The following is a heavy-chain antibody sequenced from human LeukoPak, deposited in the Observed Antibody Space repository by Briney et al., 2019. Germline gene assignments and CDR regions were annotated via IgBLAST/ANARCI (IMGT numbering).Heavy chain of an antibody. CDR3: ARGGSYGVMDRSDAFDI. V-gene: IGHV4-61*08. CDR2: IYYSGST. Sequence: SETLSLTCTVSGGSISSGDYYWSWIRQPPGKGLEWIGYIYYSGSTNYNPSLKSRVTISVDTSKNQFSLKLSSVTAADTAVYYCARGGSYGVMDRSDAFDIWGQGTMVTVSS. D-gene: IGHD1-26*01. J-gene: IGHJ3*02. CDR1: GGSISSGDYY.